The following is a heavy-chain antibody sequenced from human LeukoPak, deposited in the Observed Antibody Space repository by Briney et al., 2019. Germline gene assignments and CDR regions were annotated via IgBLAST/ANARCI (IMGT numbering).Heavy chain of an antibody. J-gene: IGHJ4*02. Sequence: PSETLSLTCVVYGGSFSGYYWSWIRQPPGKGLEWIGEINHSGSTNYNPSLKSRVTISVDTSKNQLSLKLSSVTAADTAVYYCARGADPWDTAMVKLFDYWGQGTLVTVSS. CDR2: INHSGST. CDR3: ARGADPWDTAMVKLFDY. V-gene: IGHV4-34*01. CDR1: GGSFSGYY. D-gene: IGHD5-18*01.